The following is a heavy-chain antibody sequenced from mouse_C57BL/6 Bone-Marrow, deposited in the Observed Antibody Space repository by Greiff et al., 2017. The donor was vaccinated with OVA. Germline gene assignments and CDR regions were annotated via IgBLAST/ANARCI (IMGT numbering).Heavy chain of an antibody. CDR1: GFSLSTFGMG. D-gene: IGHD2-1*01. J-gene: IGHJ1*03. CDR2: IWWDDDK. Sequence: QVTLKESGPGILQPSQTLSLTCSFSGFSLSTFGMGVGWIRQPSGKGLEWLAHIWWDDDKYYNPALKSRLTISKDTSKNQVFLKIANVDTADTATHYCARIARGYGNPYWYFDVWGTGTTVTVSS. V-gene: IGHV8-8*01. CDR3: ARIARGYGNPYWYFDV.